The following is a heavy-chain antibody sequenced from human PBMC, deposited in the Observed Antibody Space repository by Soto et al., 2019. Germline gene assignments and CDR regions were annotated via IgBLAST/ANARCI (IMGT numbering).Heavy chain of an antibody. CDR3: ARGDITIFGVVPSDDYYYGMDV. V-gene: IGHV1-69*13. J-gene: IGHJ6*02. CDR2: IIPIFGTA. Sequence: WASVKVSCKASGGTFSSYAISWVRQAPGQGLEWMGGIIPIFGTANYAQKFQGRVTITADESTSTAYMELSSLRSEDTAVYYCARGDITIFGVVPSDDYYYGMDVWGQGTTVTVSS. CDR1: GGTFSSYA. D-gene: IGHD3-3*01.